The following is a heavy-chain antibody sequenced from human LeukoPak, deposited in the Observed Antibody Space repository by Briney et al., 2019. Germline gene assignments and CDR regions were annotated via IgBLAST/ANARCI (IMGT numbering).Heavy chain of an antibody. D-gene: IGHD6-19*01. J-gene: IGHJ4*02. V-gene: IGHV4-4*07. Sequence: SQTLSLTCTVSGRSHSRYYWSWIRQPAGKGLEWIGRISTSGSTNYNPSLKSRVTMSVDTSKNQFSLKLSSVTAADTAVYYCARDQGEQWLVHFDYWGQGTLVTVSS. CDR2: ISTSGST. CDR1: GRSHSRYY. CDR3: ARDQGEQWLVHFDY.